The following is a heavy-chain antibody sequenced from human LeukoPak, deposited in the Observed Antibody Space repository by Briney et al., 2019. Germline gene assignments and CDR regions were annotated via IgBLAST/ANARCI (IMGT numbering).Heavy chain of an antibody. J-gene: IGHJ4*02. V-gene: IGHV3-23*01. Sequence: GGSLRLSCAASGFTFSRHGMNWVRQAPGKGLEWVSGISPNGVITYYADSVRGRFTISRDNSKGTVYLQMNSLRPEDTAVYYCAKDDAWLQFGDWGRGTLVIVSS. CDR1: GFTFSRHG. CDR2: ISPNGVIT. D-gene: IGHD5-24*01. CDR3: AKDDAWLQFGD.